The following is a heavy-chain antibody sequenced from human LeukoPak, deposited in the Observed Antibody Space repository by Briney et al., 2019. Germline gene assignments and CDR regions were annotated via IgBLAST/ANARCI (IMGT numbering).Heavy chain of an antibody. CDR1: GGSISSSSYY. V-gene: IGHV4-39*01. CDR2: IYYSGST. CDR3: ARQEDTTQIDY. J-gene: IGHJ4*02. D-gene: IGHD2-15*01. Sequence: SETLSLTCTVSGGSISSSSYYWGWIRQPPGKGLEWIGSIYYSGSTYYNPSLKSRVTISVDTSKNQFSLKLSSVTAADTAVYYCARQEDTTQIDYWGQGTLVTVSS.